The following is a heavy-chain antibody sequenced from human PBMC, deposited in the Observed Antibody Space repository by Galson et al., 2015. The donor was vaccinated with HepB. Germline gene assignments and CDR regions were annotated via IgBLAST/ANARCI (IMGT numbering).Heavy chain of an antibody. CDR1: GLTVTKKH. CDR3: LGFPGY. CDR2: IYSVGTT. Sequence: SLRLSCAASGLTVTKKHMTWVRQAPGKGLEWHSIIYSVGTTYYADSVKGRFTISRDNSKNTLYLQMNSLRAEDTAIDYCLGFPGYWGQGTLVTVSS. D-gene: IGHD2-15*01. J-gene: IGHJ4*02. V-gene: IGHV3-53*01.